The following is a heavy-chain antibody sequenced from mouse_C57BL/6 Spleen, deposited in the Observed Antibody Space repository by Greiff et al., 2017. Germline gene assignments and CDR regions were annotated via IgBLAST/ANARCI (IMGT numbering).Heavy chain of an antibody. J-gene: IGHJ3*01. V-gene: IGHV6-3*01. Sequence: EVMLVESGGGLVQPGGSMKLSCVASGFTFSNYWMNWVRQSPEKGLEWVAQIRLKSDNYATHYAESVKGRFTISRDDSKSSVYLQMNNLRAEDTGIYYCTGKLLWFAYWGQGTLVTVSA. CDR3: TGKLLWFAY. D-gene: IGHD2-1*01. CDR1: GFTFSNYW. CDR2: IRLKSDNYAT.